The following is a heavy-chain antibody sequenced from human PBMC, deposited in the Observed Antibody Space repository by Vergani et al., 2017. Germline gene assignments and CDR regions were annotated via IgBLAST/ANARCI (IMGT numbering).Heavy chain of an antibody. CDR2: IGYDGRIK. D-gene: IGHD3-10*01. J-gene: IGHJ4*02. CDR1: GFSFNTYG. Sequence: QVQLVETGGGVVQPGGSLRLYCATSGFSFNTYGAHWVRQAPGKGLEWVAFIGYDGRIKYNVDSVKGRFTISRDTSKKTLSLQMRSLRADDTAVYYCTTDPSLIWFGDLTFNLWGQGTQVTVSS. V-gene: IGHV3-30*02. CDR3: TTDPSLIWFGDLTFNL.